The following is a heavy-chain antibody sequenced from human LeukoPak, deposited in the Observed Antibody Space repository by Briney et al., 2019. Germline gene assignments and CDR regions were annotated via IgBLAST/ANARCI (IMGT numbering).Heavy chain of an antibody. CDR2: IYYSGTT. CDR1: GGSIRSGGYY. V-gene: IGHV4-31*03. Sequence: SETPSLTCTVSGGSIRSGGYYWRWIRQHPGKGLEWIGYIYYSGTTYSNPSLKRRVTISVNTSKNQYSLNLSSVTAADTAVYYCARYCSSTNCYKGGFDPWGQGTLVTVSS. D-gene: IGHD2-2*02. CDR3: ARYCSSTNCYKGGFDP. J-gene: IGHJ5*02.